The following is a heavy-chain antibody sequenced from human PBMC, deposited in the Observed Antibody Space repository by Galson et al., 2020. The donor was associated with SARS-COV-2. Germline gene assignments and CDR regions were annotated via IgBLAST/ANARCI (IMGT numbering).Heavy chain of an antibody. D-gene: IGHD6-19*01. Sequence: GGPLRLSCAASGFTFNFYGMHCVRLAPGPGLVWTASIPYDGSKRYYADSVKGRCTISRDNSKNTLYLQMNSLRAEDTAVYYCTKDQAEGIAVAFWGLDVWGQGTTVTVSS. CDR1: GFTFNFYG. V-gene: IGHV3-30*18. J-gene: IGHJ6*02. CDR3: TKDQAEGIAVAFWGLDV. CDR2: IPYDGSKR.